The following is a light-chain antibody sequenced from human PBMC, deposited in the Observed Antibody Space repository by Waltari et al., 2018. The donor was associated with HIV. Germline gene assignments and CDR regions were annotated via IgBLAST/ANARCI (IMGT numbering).Light chain of an antibody. CDR2: DAS. J-gene: IGKJ4*01. V-gene: IGKV3-11*01. CDR1: QSVSSY. Sequence: EIVLTQSPATLSLSPGERATLSCWASQSVSSYLAWYQQKPGQAPRLLIYDASNRATGIPARFSGSGSGTDFTLTISSLEPEDFAVYYCQQRRNWPPLTFGGGTKVEIK. CDR3: QQRRNWPPLT.